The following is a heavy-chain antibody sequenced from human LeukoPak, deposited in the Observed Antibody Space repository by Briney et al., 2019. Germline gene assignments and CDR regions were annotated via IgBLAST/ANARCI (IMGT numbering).Heavy chain of an antibody. D-gene: IGHD3-3*01. J-gene: IGHJ6*03. CDR1: GFTFSSYS. CDR2: ISSSSTI. Sequence: GGSLRLSCAASGFTFSSYSMNWVRQAPGKGLEWVSYISSSSTIYYADSVKGRFTISRDNAKNSLYLQMNSLRAEDTAVYYCARDPDYDFWSGYPYYYYMDVWGKGTTVTVSS. V-gene: IGHV3-48*01. CDR3: ARDPDYDFWSGYPYYYYMDV.